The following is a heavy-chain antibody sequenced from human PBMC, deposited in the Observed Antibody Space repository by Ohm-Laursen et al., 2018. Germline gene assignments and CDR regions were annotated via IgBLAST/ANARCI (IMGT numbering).Heavy chain of an antibody. J-gene: IGHJ4*02. CDR3: TKLSIRHQLDLDY. CDR2: IGRSGESP. CDR1: GFTFSSYD. Sequence: SLRLSCSASGFTFSSYDMSWVRQGPGTGMERVAGIGRSGESPNYEDSVKGRFTISRDNSKSTLYLQMNSLRAEDTALYYCTKLSIRHQLDLDYWGQGTLVTVSS. V-gene: IGHV3-23*01. D-gene: IGHD2-2*02.